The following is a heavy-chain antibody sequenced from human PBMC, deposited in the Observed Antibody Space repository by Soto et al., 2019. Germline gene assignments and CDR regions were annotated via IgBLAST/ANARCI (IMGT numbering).Heavy chain of an antibody. CDR1: GGSISSGGYY. D-gene: IGHD2-15*01. CDR3: ALRVVAALYDYGMDV. CDR2: IYYSGST. Sequence: QVQLQESGPGLVKPSQTLSLTCTVSGGSISSGGYYWSWIRQHPGKGLEWIGYIYYSGSTYYNPSLKSRVTISVDTSKNQFSRKLSSVTSADTAVYYCALRVVAALYDYGMDVWGQGTTVTVS. V-gene: IGHV4-31*03. J-gene: IGHJ6*02.